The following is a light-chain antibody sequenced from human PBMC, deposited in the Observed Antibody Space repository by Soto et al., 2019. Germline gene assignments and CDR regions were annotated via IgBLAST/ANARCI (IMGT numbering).Light chain of an antibody. CDR1: SSDVGGYTY. J-gene: IGLJ1*01. CDR3: CSYAGRYTYL. V-gene: IGLV2-11*01. CDR2: DVS. Sequence: QSVLTQPRSVSGSPGQSVSISCTGTSSDVGGYTYVSWYQQHPGKAPKVMIYDVSKRPSGVPDRFSGSKSGNTASLTISGLQSEDEADYYCCSYAGRYTYLFGTGTKLTVL.